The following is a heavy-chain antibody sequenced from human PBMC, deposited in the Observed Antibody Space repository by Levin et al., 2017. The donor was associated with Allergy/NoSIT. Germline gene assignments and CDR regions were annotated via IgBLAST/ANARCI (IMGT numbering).Heavy chain of an antibody. CDR3: ARDFDPIVGANNWFGP. CDR1: GYRFIDYY. D-gene: IGHD1-26*01. CDR2: ITPNTGGT. Sequence: ASVKVSCKASGYRFIDYYIHWVRQAPGQGFEWMGRITPNTGGTNYARSFQGRVTMTRDTSISTAYMELSSLKSDDTAVYYCARDFDPIVGANNWFGPWGQGTLVIVSS. V-gene: IGHV1-2*06. J-gene: IGHJ5*02.